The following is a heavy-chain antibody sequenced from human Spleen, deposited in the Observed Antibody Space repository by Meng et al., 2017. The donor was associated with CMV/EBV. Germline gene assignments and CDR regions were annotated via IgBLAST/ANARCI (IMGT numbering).Heavy chain of an antibody. Sequence: RLSCAGSGVDITDYYMNWFRQVPGKGLEWVSYISSSGTNTYYADSLKGRFIISRDNAKNSLYLQMNSLRAEDSALYFCAIGSYPGFDSWGQGTLSPSPQ. D-gene: IGHD3-10*01. J-gene: IGHJ4*02. CDR3: AIGSYPGFDS. CDR2: ISSSGTNT. V-gene: IGHV3-11*04. CDR1: GVDITDYY.